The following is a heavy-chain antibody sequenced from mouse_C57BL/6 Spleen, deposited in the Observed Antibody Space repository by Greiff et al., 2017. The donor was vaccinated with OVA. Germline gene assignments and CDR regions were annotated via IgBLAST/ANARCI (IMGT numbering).Heavy chain of an antibody. CDR3: ARLGGSSSYYFDY. Sequence: QSCKASGYTFTSYWMHWVKQRPGQGLEWIGEIDPSDSYTNYNQKFKGKSTLTVDKSSSTAYMQLSSLTSEDSAVYYCARLGGSSSYYFDYSGQGTTLTVSS. V-gene: IGHV1-69*01. CDR2: IDPSDSYT. D-gene: IGHD1-1*01. CDR1: GYTFTSYW. J-gene: IGHJ2*01.